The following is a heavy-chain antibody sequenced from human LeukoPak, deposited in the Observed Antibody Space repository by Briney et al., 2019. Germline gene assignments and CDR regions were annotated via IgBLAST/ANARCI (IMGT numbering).Heavy chain of an antibody. CDR1: GGSISSYY. Sequence: SETLSLTCTVSGGSISSYYWSWIRQPPGKGLEWIGYIYYSGSTNYNPSLKSRVTISVDTSKNQFSLKLSSVTAADTAVYYCARDKADYYGSGHRYYYYYMDVWGKGTTVTVSS. CDR2: IYYSGST. D-gene: IGHD3-10*01. CDR3: ARDKADYYGSGHRYYYYYMDV. V-gene: IGHV4-59*01. J-gene: IGHJ6*03.